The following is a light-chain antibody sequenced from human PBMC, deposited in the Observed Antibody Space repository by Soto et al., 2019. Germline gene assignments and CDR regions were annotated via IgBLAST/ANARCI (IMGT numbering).Light chain of an antibody. Sequence: EVVMTQSPAILSVSPGERVALSCRASQSVSINLAWIQQKPGQGPRLLSIGASTRATGVPDRFSGSGSGTEFTLTIASLQSDDFATYYCQQYEKSTPWTVGQGTKVE. CDR3: QQYEKSTPWT. V-gene: IGKV3-15*01. CDR2: GAS. CDR1: QSVSIN. J-gene: IGKJ1*01.